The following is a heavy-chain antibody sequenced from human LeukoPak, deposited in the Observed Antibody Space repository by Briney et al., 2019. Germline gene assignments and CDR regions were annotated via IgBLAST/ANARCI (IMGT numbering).Heavy chain of an antibody. CDR1: GGSFSGYY. J-gene: IGHJ2*01. CDR2: INHSGST. CDR3: ARRRVVVVAATVPSLKRYWYFDL. Sequence: SETLSLTCAVYGGSFSGYYWSWIRQPPGKGLEWIGEINHSGSTNYNPSLKSRVTISVETSKNQFSLKLSSVNAAVTAVYYCARRRVVVVAATVPSLKRYWYFDLWGRGTLVTVSS. D-gene: IGHD2-15*01. V-gene: IGHV4-34*01.